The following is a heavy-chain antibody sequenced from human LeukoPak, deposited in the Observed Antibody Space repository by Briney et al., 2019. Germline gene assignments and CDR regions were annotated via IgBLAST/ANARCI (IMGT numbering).Heavy chain of an antibody. Sequence: GGSLRLSXAASGFTVSTNYMNWVRQAPGKGLEWVSVIYSGGSTYYADSVRGRFTISRDNSRNTLYLQMNSLRAEDTAVYYCARSSGYSYGPDYWGQGTLVTVSS. CDR3: ARSSGYSYGPDY. V-gene: IGHV3-53*01. CDR2: IYSGGST. D-gene: IGHD5-18*01. J-gene: IGHJ4*02. CDR1: GFTVSTNY.